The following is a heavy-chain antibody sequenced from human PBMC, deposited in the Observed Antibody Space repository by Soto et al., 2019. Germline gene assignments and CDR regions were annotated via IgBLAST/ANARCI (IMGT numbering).Heavy chain of an antibody. V-gene: IGHV3-30*18. CDR3: AKDWRAGYSYGYYYYYGMDV. CDR1: GFTFSSYG. CDR2: IPMDGSKK. Sequence: QVQLVESGGGVVQPGRSLRLSCAASGFTFSSYGMHWVRQAPGKGLEWVAVIPMDGSKKNYAASVKGRFTISRDNSNNTLYLQMNSLRAEDTAVYYCAKDWRAGYSYGYYYYYGMDVWGQGTTVTVSS. D-gene: IGHD5-18*01. J-gene: IGHJ6*02.